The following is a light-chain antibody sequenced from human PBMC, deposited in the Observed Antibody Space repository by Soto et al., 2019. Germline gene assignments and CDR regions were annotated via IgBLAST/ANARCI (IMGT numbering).Light chain of an antibody. J-gene: IGLJ1*01. Sequence: QSVLTQPPSASVSPGQSVTMSCTGTSSDVGGYQYVSWYQQYPGKAPKLMIYAVNKRPSGVPDRFSGSRSGNTASLTVSGLQAEDEADYYCSSYAGSNNYVFGTGTKVTVL. CDR3: SSYAGSNNYV. V-gene: IGLV2-8*01. CDR2: AVN. CDR1: SSDVGGYQY.